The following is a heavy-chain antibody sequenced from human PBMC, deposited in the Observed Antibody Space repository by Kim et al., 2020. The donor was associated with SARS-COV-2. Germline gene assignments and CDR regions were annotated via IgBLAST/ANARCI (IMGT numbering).Heavy chain of an antibody. CDR3: ARAARIAAAGTWRTTKGHWFDP. CDR2: INHSGST. Sequence: SETLSLTCAVYGGSFSGYYWSWIRQPPGKGLEWIGEINHSGSTNYNPSLKSRVTISVDTSKNQFSLKLSSVTAADTAVYYCARAARIAAAGTWRTTKGHWFDPWGQGTLVTVSS. V-gene: IGHV4-34*01. J-gene: IGHJ5*02. D-gene: IGHD6-13*01. CDR1: GGSFSGYY.